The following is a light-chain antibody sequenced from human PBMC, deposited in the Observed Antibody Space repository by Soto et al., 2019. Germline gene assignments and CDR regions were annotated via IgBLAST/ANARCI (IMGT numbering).Light chain of an antibody. V-gene: IGKV2-28*01. J-gene: IGKJ4*01. CDR2: SGS. CDR1: QSLLHSNGYNY. Sequence: EPASISCRSSQSLLHSNGYNYLDWYLQKPGQSPQLLIYSGSTRASGVPGRFSGSGSGTDFTLKISRVEAEDVGVYFCMQVLQAPLTFGGGTKVEIK. CDR3: MQVLQAPLT.